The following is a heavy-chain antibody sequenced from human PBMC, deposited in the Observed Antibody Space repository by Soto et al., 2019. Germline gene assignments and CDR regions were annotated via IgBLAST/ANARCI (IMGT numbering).Heavy chain of an antibody. Sequence: EVQLLESRGGLVQPGGSLRLSCAASRLTFSSYAMSWVRQAPGKGLAWVSGISSGGGSTYYADSVKGRFTVSRDKSRNTLFMQMNSLRAEDTALYYCAKIPPASYYYDVTGYLWYFDRWCRGTLVSVSS. CDR2: ISSGGGST. CDR3: AKIPPASYYYDVTGYLWYFDR. V-gene: IGHV3-23*01. J-gene: IGHJ2*01. CDR1: RLTFSSYA. D-gene: IGHD3-22*01.